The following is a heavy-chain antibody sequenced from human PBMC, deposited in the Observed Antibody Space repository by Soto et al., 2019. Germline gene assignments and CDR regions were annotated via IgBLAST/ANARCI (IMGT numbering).Heavy chain of an antibody. CDR3: EKDMGSSGWYYFDY. CDR1: GFTFDDYA. Sequence: EVQLVESGGGLVQPGRSLRLSCAASGFTFDDYAMHWVRQAPGKGLEWVSGISWNSGSIGYADSVKGRFTISRDNAKNSLYLQMNSLRAEDTALYSCEKDMGSSGWYYFDYWGQGTLVTVSS. J-gene: IGHJ4*02. D-gene: IGHD6-19*01. V-gene: IGHV3-9*01. CDR2: ISWNSGSI.